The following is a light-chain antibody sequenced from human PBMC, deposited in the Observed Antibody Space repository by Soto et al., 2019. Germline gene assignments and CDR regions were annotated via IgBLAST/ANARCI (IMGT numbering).Light chain of an antibody. CDR2: NDS. CDR1: NIGSKL. V-gene: IGLV3-21*02. Sequence: SYELTQSPSVSVAPGQTARITCGGDNIGSKLVNWYHQRPGQAPALVVSNDSDRPSGIPERFSGSNSGNTATLTISRVEAGDEADYYCQVWESTGDHPVFGAGTKLTVL. J-gene: IGLJ3*02. CDR3: QVWESTGDHPV.